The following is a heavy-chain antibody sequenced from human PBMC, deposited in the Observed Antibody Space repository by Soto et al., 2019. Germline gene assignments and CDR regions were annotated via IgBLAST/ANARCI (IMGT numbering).Heavy chain of an antibody. D-gene: IGHD3-3*01. V-gene: IGHV1-18*01. CDR1: GYTFTSYG. CDR3: ARDAAYYDFWSGYSGRYFDL. Sequence: QVQLVQSGAEVKKPGASVKVSCKASGYTFTSYGISWVRQAPGQGLEWMGRISAYNGNTNYAQKLQGRVTMTTDTSTSTAYMELRSLRSDDTAVYYCARDAAYYDFWSGYSGRYFDLWGRGTLVTVSS. CDR2: ISAYNGNT. J-gene: IGHJ2*01.